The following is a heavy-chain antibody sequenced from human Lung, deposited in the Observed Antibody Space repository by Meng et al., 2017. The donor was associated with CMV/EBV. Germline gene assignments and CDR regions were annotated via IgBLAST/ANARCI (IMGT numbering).Heavy chain of an antibody. CDR2: INQDGNEG. V-gene: IGHV3-7*01. CDR3: ARDGTLSPYYYYYGMDV. Sequence: GGSLRLSCAASGFTFSSYWMRWVRQAPGKGLEWVANINQDGNEGYYVDSLKGRFTISRDNAKNSLYLQMNSLRAEDTAVYYCARDGTLSPYYYYYGMDVWGQGTMVTVSS. J-gene: IGHJ6*02. CDR1: GFTFSSYW.